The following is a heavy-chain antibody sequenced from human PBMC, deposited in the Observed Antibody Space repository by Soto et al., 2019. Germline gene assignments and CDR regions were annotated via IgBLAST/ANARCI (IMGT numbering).Heavy chain of an antibody. CDR3: ARDSDYDSSGPNNWFDP. D-gene: IGHD3-22*01. J-gene: IGHJ5*02. CDR2: IKQDGSEK. CDR1: GFTFSSYW. V-gene: IGHV3-7*01. Sequence: EVQLVESGGGLVQPGGSLRLSCAASGFTFSSYWMSWVRQAPGKGLEWVANIKQDGSEKYYVDSVKGRFTISRDNAKNSLYLQMNSLRAEDTAVYYCARDSDYDSSGPNNWFDPWGQVTLVTVSS.